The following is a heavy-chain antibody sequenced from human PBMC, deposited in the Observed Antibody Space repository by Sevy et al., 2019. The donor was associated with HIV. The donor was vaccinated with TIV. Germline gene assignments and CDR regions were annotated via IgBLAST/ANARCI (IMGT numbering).Heavy chain of an antibody. CDR3: AKNGGLYFDSSNYD. J-gene: IGHJ4*02. D-gene: IGHD3-22*01. Sequence: GSLRLSCTASGFTFSSYAMTWFRQAPGKGLEWVSTISGVDSSTYYADSVKGRFIISRDNSKNTLYLEMNSLRVDDTAVYFCAKNGGLYFDSSNYDWGQGTLVTVSS. V-gene: IGHV3-23*01. CDR1: GFTFSSYA. CDR2: ISGVDSST.